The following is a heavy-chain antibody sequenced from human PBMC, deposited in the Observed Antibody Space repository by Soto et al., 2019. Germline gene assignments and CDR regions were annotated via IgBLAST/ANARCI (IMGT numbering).Heavy chain of an antibody. CDR3: ARVRDDILTGYYKWYYYYYMDV. D-gene: IGHD3-9*01. CDR2: IWYDGSNK. CDR1: GFTFSSYG. J-gene: IGHJ6*03. Sequence: GGSLRLSCAASGFTFSSYGMHWVRQAPGKGLEWVAVIWYDGSNKYYADSVKGRFTISRDNSKNTLYLQMNSLRAEDTAVYYCARVRDDILTGYYKWYYYYYMDVWGKGTTVTVSS. V-gene: IGHV3-33*01.